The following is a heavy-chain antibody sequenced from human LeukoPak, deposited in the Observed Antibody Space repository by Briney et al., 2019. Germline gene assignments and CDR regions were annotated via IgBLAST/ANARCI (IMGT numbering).Heavy chain of an antibody. J-gene: IGHJ3*02. D-gene: IGHD2-15*01. V-gene: IGHV3-7*01. CDR3: AGEDMWAFDM. Sequence: GGSLRLSCAASGFTSSHYWMSWVRQAPGKGLEWVANIKPDGTDKYYVDSVKGRFTISKDNAKNTLYLQMDSLRAEDTAVYYCAGEDMWAFDMWGQGTMVTVSS. CDR2: IKPDGTDK. CDR1: GFTSSHYW.